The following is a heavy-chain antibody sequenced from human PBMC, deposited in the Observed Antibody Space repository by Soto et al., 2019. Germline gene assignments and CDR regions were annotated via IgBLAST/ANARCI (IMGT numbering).Heavy chain of an antibody. CDR3: AKDQNTYGAYFDY. CDR2: ISGRGDST. Sequence: EVQLLESGGGLVQPGGSLRLSCAASGFTFTTSAMSWVRQAPGKGLEWVSAISGRGDSTSYADSVKGRFTISRDNAKKTLYLQMNSLRAEDTAVYYCAKDQNTYGAYFDYWGQGTLVTVSS. D-gene: IGHD4-17*01. J-gene: IGHJ4*02. CDR1: GFTFTTSA. V-gene: IGHV3-23*01.